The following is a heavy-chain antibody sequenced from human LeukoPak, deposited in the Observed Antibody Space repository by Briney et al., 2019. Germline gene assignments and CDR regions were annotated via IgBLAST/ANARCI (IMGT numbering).Heavy chain of an antibody. CDR1: GYTFSSYG. D-gene: IGHD2-2*01. CDR3: ARDPSRVPAAPGY. Sequence: ASVKVSCKASGYTFSSYGITWVRQAPGQGLEWIGWISAYNGNTNYAQKLHGRLTMTTDTSTSTAYMELRGLRSDDTAVYYCARDPSRVPAAPGYWGQGTLVTVSS. J-gene: IGHJ4*02. CDR2: ISAYNGNT. V-gene: IGHV1-18*01.